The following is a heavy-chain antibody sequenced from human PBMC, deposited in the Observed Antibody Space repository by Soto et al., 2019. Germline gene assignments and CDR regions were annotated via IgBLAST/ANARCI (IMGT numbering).Heavy chain of an antibody. CDR2: IDIGGNT. V-gene: IGHV3-66*01. CDR1: GFSVTSNY. J-gene: IGHJ4*02. Sequence: EVQVVESGGGLVQPGGSLRLSCAASGFSVTSNYMNWVRQAPGKGLEWVSIIDIGGNTYYADSVKDRFTISRDNSXXTXXIHMDSLRAEDTAVYYCARGRGSTGYLGREHYFDHWGQGTLVTVSP. D-gene: IGHD2-2*01. CDR3: ARGRGSTGYLGREHYFDH.